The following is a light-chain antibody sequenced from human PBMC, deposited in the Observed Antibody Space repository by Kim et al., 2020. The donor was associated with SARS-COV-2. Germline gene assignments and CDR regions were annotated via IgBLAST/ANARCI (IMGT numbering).Light chain of an antibody. Sequence: SYELTQPPSVPVSPGQTASITCPGDELGNKYASWYQQKSGQSPVLVIYQDSKRPSGIPERFSGSNSGNTATLTISGTQAMDEADYYCQAWDSGTGVFGTGTKVTVL. CDR1: ELGNKY. J-gene: IGLJ1*01. CDR2: QDS. V-gene: IGLV3-1*01. CDR3: QAWDSGTGV.